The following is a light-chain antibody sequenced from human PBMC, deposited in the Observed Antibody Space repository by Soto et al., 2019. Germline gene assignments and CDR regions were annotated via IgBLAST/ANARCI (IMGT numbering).Light chain of an antibody. J-gene: IGLJ1*01. CDR2: DVS. Sequence: QSALTQPRSVSASPGQSVTISCTGTSSDVGGYNYVSWYQQHPGKAPKLTIYDVSKRPSGVPDRFSGSKSGNTASLTISGLQAEDEADYYCCSYAGSYTFYVFGTGTKVTVL. CDR3: CSYAGSYTFYV. CDR1: SSDVGGYNY. V-gene: IGLV2-11*01.